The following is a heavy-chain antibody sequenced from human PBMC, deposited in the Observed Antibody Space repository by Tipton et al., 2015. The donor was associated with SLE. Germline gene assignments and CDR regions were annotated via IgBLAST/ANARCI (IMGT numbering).Heavy chain of an antibody. Sequence: GSLRLSCAASGFSFSSYSMNWVRQAPGKGLEWVASISSSSDYISYADSLKGRFTISRDNAKNSLFLQMNSLRAEDTAVYYCAKDYCSGGSCYYCYYGMDVWGQGTTVTVSS. CDR1: GFSFSSYS. CDR3: AKDYCSGGSCYYCYYGMDV. D-gene: IGHD2-15*01. J-gene: IGHJ6*02. V-gene: IGHV3-21*01. CDR2: ISSSSDYI.